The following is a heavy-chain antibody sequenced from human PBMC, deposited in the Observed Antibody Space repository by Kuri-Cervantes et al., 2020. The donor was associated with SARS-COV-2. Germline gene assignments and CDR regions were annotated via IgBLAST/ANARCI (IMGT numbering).Heavy chain of an antibody. CDR1: GGTFSDYY. CDR2: IYTSGST. J-gene: IGHJ5*02. Sequence: GSLRLSCAVYGGTFSDYYWSWIRQPAGKGLEWIGRIYTSGSTNYDPSLKSRVTISIDTSKNQFSLKLSSVTAADTAVYYCVKGGARITNSGVVIANWFDPWGQGTLVTVSS. V-gene: IGHV4-59*10. CDR3: VKGGARITNSGVVIANWFDP. D-gene: IGHD3-3*01.